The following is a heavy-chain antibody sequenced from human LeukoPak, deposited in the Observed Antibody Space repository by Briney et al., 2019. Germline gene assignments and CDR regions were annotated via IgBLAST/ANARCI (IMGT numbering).Heavy chain of an antibody. CDR3: ARDVVVTGNFDY. J-gene: IGHJ4*02. D-gene: IGHD2-21*02. CDR1: GGSISSSSYY. CDR2: IYYSGST. Sequence: PSETLSLTCTVSGGSISSSSYYWGWIRQPPGKGLEWIGSIYYSGSTYYNPSLKSRVTISVDTSKNQFSLKLSSVTAADTAVYYCARDVVVTGNFDYWGQGTLVTVSS. V-gene: IGHV4-39*01.